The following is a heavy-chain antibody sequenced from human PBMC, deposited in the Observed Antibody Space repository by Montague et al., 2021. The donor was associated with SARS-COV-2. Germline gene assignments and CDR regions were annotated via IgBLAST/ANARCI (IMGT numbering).Heavy chain of an antibody. CDR1: GFTVSSNY. Sequence: SLRLSCAASGFTVSSNYMSWVRQAPGKGLEWASVIYSGGSTYYADSVTGRFTISRDNSKNTLYLQMSSLRAEDTAVYYCARDRHWTNTYYDILTGYQYYYYGMDVWGQGTTVTVSS. D-gene: IGHD3-9*01. V-gene: IGHV3-66*01. J-gene: IGHJ6*02. CDR2: IYSGGST. CDR3: ARDRHWTNTYYDILTGYQYYYYGMDV.